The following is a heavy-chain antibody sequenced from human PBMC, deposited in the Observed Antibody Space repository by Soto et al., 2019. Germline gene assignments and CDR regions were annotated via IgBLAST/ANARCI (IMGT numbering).Heavy chain of an antibody. J-gene: IGHJ5*02. CDR3: ARGLGP. CDR1: GVSISSGVYF. Sequence: SETLSLTCVVSGVSISSGVYFWSWIRQPPGKGLEWIGYIYHSGSTYYNPSLKSRVTISVDRSKNQFSLKLSSVTAADTAVYYCARGLGPWGQGTLVTSPQ. D-gene: IGHD3-10*01. V-gene: IGHV4-30-2*01. CDR2: IYHSGST.